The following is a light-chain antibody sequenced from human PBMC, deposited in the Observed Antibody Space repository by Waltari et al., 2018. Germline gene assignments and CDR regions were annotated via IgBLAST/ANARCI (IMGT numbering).Light chain of an antibody. CDR1: SGDIGGHDF. V-gene: IGLV2-11*01. CDR2: DVR. CDR3: CSYAGSYTWV. J-gene: IGLJ3*02. Sequence: QSALTQPRSVSGSPGQSVTISCTGTSGDIGGHDFVSWYQQFPGKAPKLVIYDVRKRPSGVPERFSGSKSANTASLTISGLRADDEADYYCCSYAGSYTWVFGGGTRLTVL.